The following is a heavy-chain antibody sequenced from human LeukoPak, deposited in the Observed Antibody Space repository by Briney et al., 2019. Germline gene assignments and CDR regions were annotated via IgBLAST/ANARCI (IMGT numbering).Heavy chain of an antibody. CDR1: GYTFTGFY. J-gene: IGHJ4*02. Sequence: ASVKVSCKASGYTFTGFYMHWVRQAPGQGPEWMGWINPDSGGTNYAQKFQGRVTVTRDTSISTAYMELSRLTSDDTAVYYCARLNSGYDYFDYWGQGTLVTVSS. V-gene: IGHV1-2*02. CDR2: INPDSGGT. D-gene: IGHD5-12*01. CDR3: ARLNSGYDYFDY.